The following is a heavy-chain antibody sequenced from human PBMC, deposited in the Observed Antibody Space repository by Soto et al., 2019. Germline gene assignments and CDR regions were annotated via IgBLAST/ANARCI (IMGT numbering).Heavy chain of an antibody. CDR1: GASTVSHYH. D-gene: IGHD1-26*01. Sequence: SETLSLTCSVSGASTVSHYHWTWIRQPPGKGLEWMGYIFNSGTTFYNPSLTSRLSISMDTSGNHFSLELRSVTAADTAVYYCALALGPMTGLDYWGQGTLVTVSS. J-gene: IGHJ4*02. CDR2: IFNSGTT. V-gene: IGHV4-31*02. CDR3: ALALGPMTGLDY.